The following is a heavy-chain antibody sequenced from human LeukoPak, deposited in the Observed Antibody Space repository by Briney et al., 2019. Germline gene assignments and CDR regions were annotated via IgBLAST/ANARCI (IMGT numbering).Heavy chain of an antibody. J-gene: IGHJ3*02. CDR1: GFTFSSYS. D-gene: IGHD2-21*01. CDR3: ARDGGPYCGGDCYYAFDI. CDR2: ISSSSSTI. V-gene: IGHV3-48*01. Sequence: GGSLRLSCAASGFTFSSYSMNWVRQAPGKGLEWVSYISSSSSTIYYADSVKGRFTISRDNAKNSLYLQMNSLRAEDTAVYYCARDGGPYCGGDCYYAFDIWGQGKMVTVSS.